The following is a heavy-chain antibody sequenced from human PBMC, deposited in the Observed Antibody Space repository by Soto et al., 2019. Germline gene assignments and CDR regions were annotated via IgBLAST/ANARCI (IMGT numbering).Heavy chain of an antibody. V-gene: IGHV3-74*03. Sequence: GGSLRLSCAASGFTFSSYWMHWVRQVPGKGLVWVSHINSDGTHTTYADSVKGRFTISRDNSKNTLYLQMSSLRAEDTAVYYCVKEGYYYDSSGYYYGWFDPWGQGTLVTVSS. J-gene: IGHJ5*02. D-gene: IGHD3-22*01. CDR3: VKEGYYYDSSGYYYGWFDP. CDR1: GFTFSSYW. CDR2: INSDGTHT.